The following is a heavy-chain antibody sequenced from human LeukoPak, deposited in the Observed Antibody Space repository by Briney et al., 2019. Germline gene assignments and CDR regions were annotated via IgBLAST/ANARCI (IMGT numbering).Heavy chain of an antibody. CDR3: TKDMEWGMDV. Sequence: PGGSLRLSCAASGCTFDRHTMHWVRQPPGKGPEWVSLIGWDGTNIDYADSVKGRFTISRDNSKNFVYLQMHSLRTEDTALYYCTKDMEWGMDVWGQGTTVIVSS. CDR1: GCTFDRHT. D-gene: IGHD3-3*01. J-gene: IGHJ6*02. V-gene: IGHV3-43*01. CDR2: IGWDGTNI.